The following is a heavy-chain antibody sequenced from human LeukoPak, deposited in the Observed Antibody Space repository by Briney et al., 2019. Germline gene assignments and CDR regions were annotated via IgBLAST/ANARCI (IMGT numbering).Heavy chain of an antibody. CDR3: ARDYMTYYYDSIRPSNAFDI. CDR2: INWNGGST. J-gene: IGHJ3*02. Sequence: PGGSLRLSCAASGFTFDDYGMSWVRQAPGKGLEWVSGINWNGGSTGCADSVKGRFTISRDNAKNSLYLQMNSLRAEDTALYYCARDYMTYYYDSIRPSNAFDIWGQGTMVTVSS. CDR1: GFTFDDYG. V-gene: IGHV3-20*04. D-gene: IGHD3-22*01.